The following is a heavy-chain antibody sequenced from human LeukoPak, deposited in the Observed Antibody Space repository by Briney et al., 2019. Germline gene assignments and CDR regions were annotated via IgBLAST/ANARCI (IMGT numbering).Heavy chain of an antibody. V-gene: IGHV3-74*01. CDR3: ARGGVNPVDH. CDR1: GFPFNSFW. Sequence: GGSLRLSCAASGFPFNSFWMHWVRQAPGKGLVWVSDMNEYSTTIRYADSVKGRFTISRDNAKSILYLQMNNLRAEDTAMYFCARGGVNPVDHWGQGTLVTGSS. J-gene: IGHJ4*02. CDR2: MNEYSTTI. D-gene: IGHD1-14*01.